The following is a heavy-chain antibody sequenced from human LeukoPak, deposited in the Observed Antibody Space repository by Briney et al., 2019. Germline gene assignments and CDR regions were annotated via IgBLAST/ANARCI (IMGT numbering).Heavy chain of an antibody. CDR1: GFTFSSNY. CDR2: IRSDGST. J-gene: IGHJ3*02. D-gene: IGHD1-26*01. Sequence: GGSLRLSCTASGFTFSSNYMSWVRQAPGKGLEWVSVIRSDGSTNHADSVKGRFTISRDSSKNTLYLQMNNLRAEDTAMYYCAREMYSGMYNDAFDIWGQGTKVTVSS. CDR3: AREMYSGMYNDAFDI. V-gene: IGHV3-53*01.